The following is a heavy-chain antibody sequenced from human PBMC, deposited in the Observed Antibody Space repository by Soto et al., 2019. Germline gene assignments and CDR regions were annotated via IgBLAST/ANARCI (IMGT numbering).Heavy chain of an antibody. J-gene: IGHJ6*02. V-gene: IGHV4-31*03. D-gene: IGHD6-25*01. CDR2: VYYSGST. Sequence: SETLSLTCSVSGGSISSVGHYWTWIRQQPGKGLEWIGYVYYSGSTDYNPSLKSRVTISVDRSKNQFSLNLSSVTAADTAIYYCARESGGYDSSTRYGLDVWGQGTTVTV. CDR3: ARESGGYDSSTRYGLDV. CDR1: GGSISSVGHY.